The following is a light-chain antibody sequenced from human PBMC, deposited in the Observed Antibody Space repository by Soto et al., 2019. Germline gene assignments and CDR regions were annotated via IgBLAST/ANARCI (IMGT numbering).Light chain of an antibody. V-gene: IGLV4-69*01. CDR1: SGHSSYA. CDR2: LNSDGSH. J-gene: IGLJ2*01. CDR3: QTWGTGIQI. Sequence: QLVLTQSPSASASLGASVKLTCTLSSGHSSYAIAWHQQQPEKGPRYLMKLNSDGSHSKGDGIPDRFSGSSSGAERYLTISSLRSEDEADYYCQTWGTGIQIFCGGTKLTVL.